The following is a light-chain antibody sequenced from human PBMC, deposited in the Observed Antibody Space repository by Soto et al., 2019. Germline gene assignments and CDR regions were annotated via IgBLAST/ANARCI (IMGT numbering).Light chain of an antibody. CDR3: QVWDSPSDHYV. Sequence: SYELTQAPSVSVAPGQTATIPCGGKDVGIKSVHWYQQKPGQAPVVVVFDGGARPSGIPDRFSGSTSGSAATLTISRVEAGDEADYLCQVWDSPSDHYVFGTGTKVTVL. CDR1: DVGIKS. V-gene: IGLV3-21*02. CDR2: DGG. J-gene: IGLJ1*01.